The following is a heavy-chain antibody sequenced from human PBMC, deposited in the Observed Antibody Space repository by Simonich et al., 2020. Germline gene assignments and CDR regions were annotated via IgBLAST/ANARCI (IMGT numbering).Heavy chain of an antibody. CDR1: GYTFTGYY. V-gene: IGHV1-2*02. J-gene: IGHJ6*03. Sequence: QVQLVQSGAEVKKPGASVKVSCKASGYTFTGYYMHWVRQAPGQGLEWMGWINPNSGGKNNAQKFQGRLTMTRDTSISTAYMELSRLRSDDTAVYYCARVPPTSGSYYYYYYMDVWGKGTTVTVSS. CDR3: ARVPPTSGSYYYYYYMDV. D-gene: IGHD1-26*01. CDR2: INPNSGGK.